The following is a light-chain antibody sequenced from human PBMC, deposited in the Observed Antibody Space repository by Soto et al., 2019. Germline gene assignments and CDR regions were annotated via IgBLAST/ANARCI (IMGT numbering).Light chain of an antibody. CDR3: QQYNNWPLT. CDR2: GAS. J-gene: IGKJ4*01. V-gene: IGKV3-15*01. CDR1: QSVSRY. Sequence: EIVLTQSPATLSLSPGERATLSCRASQSVSRYLAWYQQKPGQAPRLLIYGASTGATGIPTRFSGSGSGTEFTLTISSLQSEDFAVYYCQQYNNWPLTFGGGTKVDIK.